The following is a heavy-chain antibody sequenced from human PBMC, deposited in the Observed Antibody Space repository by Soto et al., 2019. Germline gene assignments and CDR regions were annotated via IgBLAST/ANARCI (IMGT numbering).Heavy chain of an antibody. Sequence: SETLSLTCTVSGGSFSINTWTWIRRPPGKGLEWIGYVFYTGSTNYNPSLKSRVTMSVDTSKNQFYLKLSSVTAADTAVYFCARGGANTLQSPGYFDYWGQGTPVTVS. CDR1: GGSFSINT. CDR3: ARGGANTLQSPGYFDY. D-gene: IGHD1-26*01. CDR2: VFYTGST. J-gene: IGHJ4*02. V-gene: IGHV4-59*01.